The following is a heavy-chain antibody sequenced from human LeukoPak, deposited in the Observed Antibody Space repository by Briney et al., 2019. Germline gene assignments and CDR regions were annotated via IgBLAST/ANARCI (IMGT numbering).Heavy chain of an antibody. J-gene: IGHJ6*03. CDR2: INWNGGST. CDR1: GGSFSGYY. CDR3: ARDDYSGSYYAYYYYYMDV. D-gene: IGHD1-26*01. V-gene: IGHV3-20*04. Sequence: PSETLSLTCAVYGGSFSGYYWSWIRQPPGKGLEWVSGINWNGGSTGYADSVKGRFTISRDNAKNSLYLQMNSLRAEDTALYYCARDDYSGSYYAYYYYYMDVWGKGTTVTVSS.